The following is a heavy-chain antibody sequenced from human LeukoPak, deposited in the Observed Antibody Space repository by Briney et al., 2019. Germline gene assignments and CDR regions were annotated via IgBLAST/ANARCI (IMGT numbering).Heavy chain of an antibody. Sequence: ASVKVSCKASGGTFSSYAISWVRQAPGQGLEWMGGIIPIFGTANYAQKFQGRVTITTDESTSTAYMELSSLRSEDTAVYYCSGYDSSGYYPHWGQGTLVTVSS. J-gene: IGHJ4*02. D-gene: IGHD3-22*01. CDR3: SGYDSSGYYPH. V-gene: IGHV1-69*05. CDR1: GGTFSSYA. CDR2: IIPIFGTA.